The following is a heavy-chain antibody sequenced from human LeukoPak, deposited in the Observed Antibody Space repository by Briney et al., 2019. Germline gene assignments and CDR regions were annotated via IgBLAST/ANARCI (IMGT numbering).Heavy chain of an antibody. V-gene: IGHV3-23*01. D-gene: IGHD3-16*01. CDR2: ISGSGHRT. J-gene: IGHJ4*02. CDR1: GFTFSSYG. CDR3: AKDWGEYFDYVWGSFTSFDS. Sequence: GGSLRLSCAASGFTFSSYGVSWVRQAPGKGLEWVSGISGSGHRTYYADSVKGRFTISRDNSKSTLYLQMNSLRAEDTAVYYCAKDWGEYFDYVWGSFTSFDSWGQGTLVTVSS.